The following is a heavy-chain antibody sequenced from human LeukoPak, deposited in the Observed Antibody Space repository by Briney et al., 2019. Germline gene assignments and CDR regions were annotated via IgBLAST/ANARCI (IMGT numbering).Heavy chain of an antibody. CDR3: ARAALYYDYVWGSYRHHFFDY. D-gene: IGHD3-16*02. Sequence: SETLSLTCAVYGGYFSGYYWSWIRQPPGKGLEWIGEINHSGSTNYNPSLKSRVTISVDTSKNQFSLKLSSVTAADTAVYYCARAALYYDYVWGSYRHHFFDYWGQGTLVTVSS. J-gene: IGHJ4*02. V-gene: IGHV4-34*01. CDR1: GGYFSGYY. CDR2: INHSGST.